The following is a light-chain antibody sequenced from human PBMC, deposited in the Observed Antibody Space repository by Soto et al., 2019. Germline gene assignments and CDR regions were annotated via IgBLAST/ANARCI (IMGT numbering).Light chain of an antibody. V-gene: IGLV1-40*01. J-gene: IGLJ1*01. CDR3: QSYDSSLSGSYV. CDR2: GNS. CDR1: STNIGAGSD. Sequence: QSVLTQPPSMSGAPGQRVTISCAGSSTNIGAGSDVHWYQQLPGTAPKLLIYGNSNRPSGVPDRFSGSKSGTSASLAITGLQAQDEADYYCQSYDSSLSGSYVFGTGTKLTVL.